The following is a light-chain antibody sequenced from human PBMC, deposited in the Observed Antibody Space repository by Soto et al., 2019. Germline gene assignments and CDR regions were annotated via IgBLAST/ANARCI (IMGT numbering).Light chain of an antibody. Sequence: QSVLTQPPSVSGAPGQRVTISCTGSSSNIGAGYDVHWYQQLPGTAPKLLIYGNSNRPSGVPDRFSGSKSGTSASLAITGLQAEDEADYYCVSYDSSLNVVLGGGTQLTVL. CDR2: GNS. V-gene: IGLV1-40*01. CDR3: VSYDSSLNVV. CDR1: SSNIGAGYD. J-gene: IGLJ2*01.